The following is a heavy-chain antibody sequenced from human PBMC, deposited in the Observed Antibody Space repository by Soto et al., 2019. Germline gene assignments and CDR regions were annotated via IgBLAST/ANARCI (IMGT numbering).Heavy chain of an antibody. Sequence: GGSLRLSCATSGLTFSNYAMSWVRQAPGGGLEWVSSMSGSSSTTYYADSVKGRFTISRDRSKNTLYLQMSGLRAEDTALYYCAKNQERELPRVIDFWGQGTLVTVSS. CDR3: AKNQERELPRVIDF. J-gene: IGHJ4*02. CDR2: MSGSSSTT. D-gene: IGHD1-7*01. CDR1: GLTFSNYA. V-gene: IGHV3-23*01.